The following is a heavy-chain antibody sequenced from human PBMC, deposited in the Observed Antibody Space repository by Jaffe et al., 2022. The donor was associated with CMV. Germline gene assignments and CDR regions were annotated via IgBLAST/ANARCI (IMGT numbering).Heavy chain of an antibody. D-gene: IGHD6-19*01. Sequence: EVQLVESGGGLVKPGGSLRLSCAASGFTFSSYSMNWVRQAPGKGLEWVSSISSSSSYIYYADSVKGRFTISRDNAKNSLYLQMNSLRAEDTAVYYCARSPSSGWFSGFDPWGQGTLVTVSS. J-gene: IGHJ5*02. CDR1: GFTFSSYS. V-gene: IGHV3-21*01. CDR3: ARSPSSGWFSGFDP. CDR2: ISSSSSYI.